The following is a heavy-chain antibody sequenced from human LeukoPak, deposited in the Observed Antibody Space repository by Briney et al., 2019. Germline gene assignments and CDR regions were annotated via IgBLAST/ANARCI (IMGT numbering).Heavy chain of an antibody. V-gene: IGHV3-64D*09. CDR1: GFAFSSHN. CDR3: GRRSDSGGYYLDS. D-gene: IGHD3-22*01. J-gene: IGHJ4*02. CDR2: ISTHGGTT. Sequence: GGSLRLACSASGFAFSSHNMHWVRQAPGKGLEYVSAISTHGGTTYYTDSVKDRFIVSRDNSKNTLYLQMTSLRVGDTAVYYCGRRSDSGGYYLDSWGQGTLVTVSS.